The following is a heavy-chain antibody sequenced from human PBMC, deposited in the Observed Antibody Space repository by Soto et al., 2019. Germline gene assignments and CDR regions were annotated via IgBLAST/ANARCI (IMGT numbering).Heavy chain of an antibody. CDR3: ASVRITIFGVVTPFDY. D-gene: IGHD3-3*01. V-gene: IGHV1-46*01. J-gene: IGHJ4*02. Sequence: ASVKVSCKASGYTFTSYYMHWVRQAPGQGLEWMGIINPSGGSTSYAQKFQGRVTMTRDTSTSTVYMELSSLRSEDTAVYYCASVRITIFGVVTPFDYWGQGTLVTVSS. CDR2: INPSGGST. CDR1: GYTFTSYY.